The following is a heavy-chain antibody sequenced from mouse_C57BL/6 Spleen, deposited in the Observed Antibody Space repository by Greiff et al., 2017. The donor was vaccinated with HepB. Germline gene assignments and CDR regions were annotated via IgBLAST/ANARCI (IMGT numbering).Heavy chain of an antibody. V-gene: IGHV1-69*01. J-gene: IGHJ3*01. D-gene: IGHD2-4*01. CDR2: IDPSDSYT. Sequence: VQLQQPGAELVMPGASVKLSCKASGYTFTSYWMHWVKQRPGQGLEWIGEIDPSDSYTNYNQKFKGKSTLTVDKSSSTAYMQLSSLTSEDSAVYYCARGDYDYDGAYWGQGTLVTGSA. CDR3: ARGDYDYDGAY. CDR1: GYTFTSYW.